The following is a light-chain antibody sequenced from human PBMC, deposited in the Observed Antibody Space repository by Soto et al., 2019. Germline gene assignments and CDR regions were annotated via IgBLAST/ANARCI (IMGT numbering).Light chain of an antibody. V-gene: IGLV2-14*01. J-gene: IGLJ2*01. CDR1: SSDVGGYNY. CDR2: EVS. CDR3: SSYTSSSTLVV. Sequence: QSALTQPASVSGSPGQSITISCTGTSSDVGGYNYVSWYQQHPGKAPKLMIYEVSNRPSGVSNRFAGSKSGNTASLTISALQAEDEADYYCSSYTSSSTLVVFGGGTKRTVL.